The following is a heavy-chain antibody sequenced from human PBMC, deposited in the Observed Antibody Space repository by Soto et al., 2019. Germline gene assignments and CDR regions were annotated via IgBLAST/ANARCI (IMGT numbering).Heavy chain of an antibody. Sequence: EVHLVESGGGLVQPGRSLRLSCAASGFSFRNYGMHWVRRVPGKGLEWVSGISWHSGTIGYADSVRGRFTISRDNAKNSLYLQMNSLRPEDTALYYCAKDLFPGGTYGFFDYWGLGTLVTVSS. CDR2: ISWHSGTI. CDR1: GFSFRNYG. V-gene: IGHV3-9*01. CDR3: AKDLFPGGTYGFFDY. D-gene: IGHD1-26*01. J-gene: IGHJ4*02.